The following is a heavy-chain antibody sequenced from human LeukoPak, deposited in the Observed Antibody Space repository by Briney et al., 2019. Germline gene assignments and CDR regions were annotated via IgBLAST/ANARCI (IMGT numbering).Heavy chain of an antibody. CDR2: ISACKGKT. Sequence: AAVTVSFMGSGYTFTNYGISWVGQAPGQGGEWVGWISACKGKTNYAQKLQGRVTMTTDTSTSTAYMELRSLSSDDPAVYYCARGGLGRFAFDMWGQGTVVSVS. V-gene: IGHV1-18*01. CDR3: ARGGLGRFAFDM. J-gene: IGHJ3*02. CDR1: GYTFTNYG. D-gene: IGHD3-10*01.